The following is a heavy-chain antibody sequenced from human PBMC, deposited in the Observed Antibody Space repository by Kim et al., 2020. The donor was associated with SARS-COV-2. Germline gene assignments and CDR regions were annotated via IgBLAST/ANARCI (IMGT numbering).Heavy chain of an antibody. Sequence: GGSLRLSCAAPGFTFNNYAMSWLRQAPGKGLEYVSVINNSGGNSYYPDSVKGRFTISRDNSKHTLYLQMNSLRAEDTAVYYCAMNWNLDYWGQGTLVTVSS. CDR3: AMNWNLDY. J-gene: IGHJ4*02. CDR1: GFTFNNYA. D-gene: IGHD1-1*01. CDR2: INNSGGNS. V-gene: IGHV3-23*01.